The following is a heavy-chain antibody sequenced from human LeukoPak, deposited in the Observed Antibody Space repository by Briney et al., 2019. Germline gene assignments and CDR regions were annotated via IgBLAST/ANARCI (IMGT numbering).Heavy chain of an antibody. CDR3: ARCRFDGGDHVFDY. V-gene: IGHV4-31*03. CDR1: GGSIRSVTYD. J-gene: IGHJ4*02. D-gene: IGHD3-10*01. CDR2: IYYSGST. Sequence: PSETLSLTCTVTGGSIRSVTYDWGWIRQHPGKGLEWVGLIYYSGSTYYNPSLKSRITILQDTSENQFSLKLTSVTAADTAVYYCARCRFDGGDHVFDYWGQGTLVTVSS.